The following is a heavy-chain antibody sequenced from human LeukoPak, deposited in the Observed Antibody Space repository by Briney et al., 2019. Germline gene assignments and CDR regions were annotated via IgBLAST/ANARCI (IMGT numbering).Heavy chain of an antibody. D-gene: IGHD2-8*02. CDR2: IYYSGTT. J-gene: IGHJ6*02. CDR1: PGSITGYY. V-gene: IGHV4-59*01. CDR3: ARDSGGPYWYYYGMDV. Sequence: SETLSLTCNVSPGSITGYYFTWIRQPPGKGLEWLGFIYYSGTTNYSPSFKSRLTMSLDTSKNQGSLRLTSVTAADTAVYYCARDSGGPYWYYYGMDVWGRGTTVTVSS.